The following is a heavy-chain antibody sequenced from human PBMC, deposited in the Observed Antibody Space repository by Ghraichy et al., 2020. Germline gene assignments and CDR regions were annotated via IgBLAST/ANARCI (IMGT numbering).Heavy chain of an antibody. CDR2: IYYSGST. CDR1: GVSISSYY. V-gene: IGHV4-59*01. J-gene: IGHJ6*02. D-gene: IGHD6-6*01. CDR3: ARERQLDGNYYYGMDV. Sequence: SETLSLTCTVSGVSISSYYWSWIRQPPGKGLEWIGYIYYSGSTNYNPSLKSRVTISVDTSKNQFSLKLSSVTAADTAVYYCARERQLDGNYYYGMDVWGQGTTVTVSS.